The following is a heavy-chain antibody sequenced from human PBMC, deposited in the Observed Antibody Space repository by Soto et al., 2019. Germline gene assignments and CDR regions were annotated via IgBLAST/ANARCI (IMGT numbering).Heavy chain of an antibody. Sequence: QVQLVESGGGVGQPGRALRLSCAASGFTLSSYSMHWVRQAPGKGLGWVAAMSYEGSSKYFADCVKGRFTISRDNSKNTLSLQMNSSGAEDSAVYYCARGRSVSNHDDIEYWGQGTLVTGYS. J-gene: IGHJ4*02. D-gene: IGHD3-3*01. CDR1: GFTLSSYS. CDR2: MSYEGSSK. CDR3: ARGRSVSNHDDIEY. V-gene: IGHV3-30-3*01.